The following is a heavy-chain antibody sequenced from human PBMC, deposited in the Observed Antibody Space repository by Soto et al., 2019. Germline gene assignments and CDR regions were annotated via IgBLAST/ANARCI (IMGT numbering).Heavy chain of an antibody. V-gene: IGHV3-30-3*01. Sequence: QVQLVESGGGVVQPGRSLRLSCAASGFTFSSYAMHWVRQAPGKGLEWVAVISYDGSNKYYADSVKGRFTISRDNSKNTLYLQMYSLRAEDTAVYYCARGVATTDDWGQGTLVTVSS. CDR3: ARGVATTDD. D-gene: IGHD5-12*01. CDR2: ISYDGSNK. CDR1: GFTFSSYA. J-gene: IGHJ4*02.